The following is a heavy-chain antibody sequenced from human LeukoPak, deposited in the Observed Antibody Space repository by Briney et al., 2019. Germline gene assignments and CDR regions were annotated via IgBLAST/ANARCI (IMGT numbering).Heavy chain of an antibody. V-gene: IGHV4-39*01. CDR2: IYYSGST. CDR1: GGSISSSSYY. J-gene: IGHJ4*02. Sequence: PSETLSLTCTVSGGSISSSSYYWGWIRQPPGKGLEWIGSIYYSGSTYYNPSLKSRVTISVDTSKNQFSLKLSSVTAADTAVYYCASRDYDFWSGSRLDYWGQGTLVTVSS. D-gene: IGHD3-3*01. CDR3: ASRDYDFWSGSRLDY.